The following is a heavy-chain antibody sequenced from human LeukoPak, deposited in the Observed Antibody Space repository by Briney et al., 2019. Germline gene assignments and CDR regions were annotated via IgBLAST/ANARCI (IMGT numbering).Heavy chain of an antibody. CDR1: GGSMNSCGHY. V-gene: IGHV4-31*03. CDR3: ARVVVYGSGSYYMAGDYMDV. J-gene: IGHJ6*03. D-gene: IGHD3-10*01. CDR2: IYYSGST. Sequence: TLSLTYTVSGGSMNSCGHYWSWIRQPPGKGLEWSGYIYYSGSTYYNPSLKSRVTISVATSKNQFCLKLSSVTAADTAVYYCARVVVYGSGSYYMAGDYMDVWGKGTTVTVSS.